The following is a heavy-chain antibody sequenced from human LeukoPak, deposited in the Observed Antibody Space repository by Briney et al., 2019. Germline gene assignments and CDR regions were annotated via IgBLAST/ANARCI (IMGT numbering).Heavy chain of an antibody. CDR3: ARDSGGSYYTDY. V-gene: IGHV3-66*01. CDR1: GFTVSNNY. J-gene: IGHJ4*02. Sequence: VGSLRLSCAASGFTVSNNYMSWVRQAPGKGLEWVSVIYSGGGTYYADSVKGRFTISRDNSKNTLYLQMNSLRAEDTAVYYCARDSGGSYYTDYWGQGTLVTVSS. D-gene: IGHD1-26*01. CDR2: IYSGGGT.